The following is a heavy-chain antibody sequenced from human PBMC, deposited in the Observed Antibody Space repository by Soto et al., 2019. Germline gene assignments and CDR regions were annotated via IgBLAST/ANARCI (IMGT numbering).Heavy chain of an antibody. V-gene: IGHV4-30-2*01. J-gene: IGHJ5*02. CDR1: GGRLIIGGYS. CDR2: IYHSGST. CDR3: ARSPRTPIAAAGLDWFDP. Sequence: LSRTCADFGGRLIIGGYSWSWIRQPPGKGLEWIGYIYHSGSTYYNPSLKSRVTISVDRSKNQFSLKLSSVTAADTAVYYCARSPRTPIAAAGLDWFDPWGQGTAVTVSS. D-gene: IGHD6-13*01.